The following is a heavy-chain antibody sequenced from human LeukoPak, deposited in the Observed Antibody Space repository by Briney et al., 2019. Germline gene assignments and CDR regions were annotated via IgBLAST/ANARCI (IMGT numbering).Heavy chain of an antibody. CDR1: GYTFTGYY. CDR2: INPNSGGT. V-gene: IGHV1-2*02. Sequence: HWASVKVSCKASGYTFTGYYMHWVRQAPGQGLEWMGWINPNSGGTNYAQKFQGRVTMTRDTSISTAYMELSRLRSDDTAVYYCARDLEEYSGYAGSWGQGTLVTVSS. J-gene: IGHJ5*02. CDR3: ARDLEEYSGYAGS. D-gene: IGHD5-12*01.